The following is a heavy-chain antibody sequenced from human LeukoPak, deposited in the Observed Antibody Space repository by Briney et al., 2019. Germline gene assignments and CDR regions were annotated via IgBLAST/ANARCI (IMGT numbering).Heavy chain of an antibody. CDR3: ARWEGGSYYDFDY. CDR1: GGSFSGYY. Sequence: TSSETLSLTCAVHGGSFSGYYWSWIRQPPGKGVEGIGEINHSGSTNYNPSLKSRVTISVDTSKNQFSLKLSSVTAADTAVYYCARWEGGSYYDFDYWGQGTLVTVSS. V-gene: IGHV4-34*01. CDR2: INHSGST. D-gene: IGHD1-26*01. J-gene: IGHJ4*02.